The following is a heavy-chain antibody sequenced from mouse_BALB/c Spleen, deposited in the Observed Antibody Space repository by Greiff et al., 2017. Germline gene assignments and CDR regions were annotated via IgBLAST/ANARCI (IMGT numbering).Heavy chain of an antibody. CDR1: GYTFTSYW. Sequence: VQLQQSGAELAKPGASVKMSCKASGYTFTSYWMHWVKQRPGQGLEWIGYINPSTGYTEYNQKFKDKATLTADKSSSTAYMQLSSLTSEDSAVYYCARCSPYYFDYWGQGTTLTVSS. CDR3: ARCSPYYFDY. D-gene: IGHD1-1*01. J-gene: IGHJ2*01. CDR2: INPSTGYT. V-gene: IGHV1-7*01.